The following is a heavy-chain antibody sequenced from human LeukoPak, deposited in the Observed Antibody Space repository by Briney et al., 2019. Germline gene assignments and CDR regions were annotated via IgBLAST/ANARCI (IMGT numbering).Heavy chain of an antibody. V-gene: IGHV3-33*01. CDR3: ARDYYDSRGSFGY. J-gene: IGHJ4*02. Sequence: GGSLRLSCAASGFTFRTYGMHWVRQAPGKGLEWVAVIWFDGTNKYYADSVKGRFTISRDNSKNTLYLQMNSLRAEDTAVYYCARDYYDSRGSFGYWGQGTLVTVSS. D-gene: IGHD3-22*01. CDR1: GFTFRTYG. CDR2: IWFDGTNK.